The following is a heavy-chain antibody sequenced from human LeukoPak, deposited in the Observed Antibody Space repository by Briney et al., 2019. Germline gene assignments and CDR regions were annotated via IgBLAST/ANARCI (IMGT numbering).Heavy chain of an antibody. CDR2: ISDIGSI. D-gene: IGHD2/OR15-2a*01. CDR1: GGSISSYY. J-gene: IGHJ4*02. CDR3: AGHHPRNTVDF. Sequence: SETLSLTCTVSGGSISSYYWSWIRQPPGKGLEWIAYISDIGSINYNSSLKSRVTISLDTSKNQFSLKLSSVTAADTAVYYCAGHHPRNTVDFWGQGTLVTVSS. V-gene: IGHV4-59*08.